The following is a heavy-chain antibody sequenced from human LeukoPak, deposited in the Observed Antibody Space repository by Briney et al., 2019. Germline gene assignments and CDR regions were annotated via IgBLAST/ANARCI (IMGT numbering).Heavy chain of an antibody. J-gene: IGHJ4*02. CDR2: IYYSGST. V-gene: IGHV4-39*07. Sequence: SETLSLTCTVSGGSISSSSYYWGWIRQPPGKGLEWIGSIYYSGSTYYNPSLKSRVTISVDTSKNQFSLKLSSVTAADTAVYYCARGESYYPFDYWGQGTLVTVSS. D-gene: IGHD1-26*01. CDR1: GGSISSSSYY. CDR3: ARGESYYPFDY.